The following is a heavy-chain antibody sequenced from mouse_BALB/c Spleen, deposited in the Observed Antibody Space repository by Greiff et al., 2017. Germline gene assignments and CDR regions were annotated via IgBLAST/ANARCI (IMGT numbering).Heavy chain of an antibody. J-gene: IGHJ2*01. CDR1: GFTFSSYG. CDR3: ARNWDLYYFDY. D-gene: IGHD4-1*01. V-gene: IGHV5-6-3*01. Sequence: EVQGVESGGGLVQPGGSLKLSCAASGFTFSSYGMSWVRQTPDKRLELVATIISNGGSTYYPDSVKGRFTISRDNAKNTLYLQMSSLKSEDTAMYYCARNWDLYYFDYWGQGTTLTVSS. CDR2: IISNGGST.